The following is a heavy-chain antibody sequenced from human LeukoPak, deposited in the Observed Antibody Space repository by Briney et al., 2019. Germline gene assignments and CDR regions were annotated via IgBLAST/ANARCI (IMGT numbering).Heavy chain of an antibody. CDR3: ARAAANDAFDI. CDR2: ISSNGGST. J-gene: IGHJ3*02. Sequence: GGSLRLSCAASGFTFSSDAMHWVRQAPGKGLEYVSAISSNGGSTYYANSVKGRFTISRDNSKNTLYLQMGSLRAEDMAVYYCARAAANDAFDIWGQGTMVTVSS. D-gene: IGHD2-15*01. CDR1: GFTFSSDA. V-gene: IGHV3-64*01.